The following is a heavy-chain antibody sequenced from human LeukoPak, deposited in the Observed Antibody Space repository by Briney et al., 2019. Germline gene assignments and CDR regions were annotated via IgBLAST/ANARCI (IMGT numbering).Heavy chain of an antibody. CDR3: VRSARHSSSGWYAFDN. V-gene: IGHV3-74*01. J-gene: IGHJ4*02. D-gene: IGHD6-19*01. Sequence: GGSLRLSCGVSGFTFSNYWIHRVRQAPGKGLVWVSRINSDGRTTDYADSVKGRFTISRDNAENTLYLQMNSLRAEDTAVYYCVRSARHSSSGWYAFDNWGQGTLVTVSS. CDR2: INSDGRTT. CDR1: GFTFSNYW.